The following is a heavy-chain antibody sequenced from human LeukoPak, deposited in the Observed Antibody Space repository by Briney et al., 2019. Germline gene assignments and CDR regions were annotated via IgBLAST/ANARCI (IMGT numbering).Heavy chain of an antibody. Sequence: PSETLSLTCTVSGGSISSYYWSWIRQPPGKGLEWIGYIYYSGSTNYNPSLKSRVTISVDTSKNQFSLKLSSVTAADTAVYYCARDIQYRAFGGYFDYWGQGTLVTVSS. V-gene: IGHV4-59*12. CDR1: GGSISSYY. D-gene: IGHD3-10*01. CDR3: ARDIQYRAFGGYFDY. J-gene: IGHJ4*02. CDR2: IYYSGST.